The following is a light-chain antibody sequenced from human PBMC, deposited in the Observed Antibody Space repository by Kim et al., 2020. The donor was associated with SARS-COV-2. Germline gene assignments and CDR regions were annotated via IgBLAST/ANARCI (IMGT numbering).Light chain of an antibody. J-gene: IGKJ1*01. CDR3: QQCKSAPWT. CDR1: QGISNY. Sequence: ASIGDRVTITCRASQGISNYLAWYQQKPGKVPKSLIYAASALQSGVPSRFSGSGSGTDFTLTITSLQPEDVAAYYCQQCKSAPWTFGQGTKVDIK. CDR2: AAS. V-gene: IGKV1-27*01.